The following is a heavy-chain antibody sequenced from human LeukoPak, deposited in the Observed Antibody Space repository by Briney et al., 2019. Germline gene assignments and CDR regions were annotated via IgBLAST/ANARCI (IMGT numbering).Heavy chain of an antibody. CDR2: IYYSGST. J-gene: IGHJ4*02. V-gene: IGHV4-59*05. CDR1: GGSISSYY. CDR3: ARHRKAGYSYGGRYYFDY. D-gene: IGHD5-18*01. Sequence: SETLSLTCSVSGGSISSYYWTWIRQPPGKGLEWIGSIYYSGSTYYNPSLKSRVTISVDTSKNQFSLKLSSVTAADTAVYYCARHRKAGYSYGGRYYFDYWGQGTLVTVSS.